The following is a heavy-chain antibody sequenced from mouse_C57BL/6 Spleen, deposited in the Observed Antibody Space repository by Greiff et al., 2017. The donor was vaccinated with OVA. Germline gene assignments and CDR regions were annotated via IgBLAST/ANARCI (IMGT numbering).Heavy chain of an antibody. V-gene: IGHV2-3*01. J-gene: IGHJ3*01. CDR2: LWGDGST. Sequence: VKLVESGPGLVAPSQSLSITCTVSGFSLTSYDISWFRQPPGKGLEWLGVLWGDGSTNYHSALISRLSISKDNSKSQVFLKLNSLQTDDTATYYCAKGDYDYSFAYWGQGTLVTVSA. CDR1: GFSLTSYD. D-gene: IGHD2-4*01. CDR3: AKGDYDYSFAY.